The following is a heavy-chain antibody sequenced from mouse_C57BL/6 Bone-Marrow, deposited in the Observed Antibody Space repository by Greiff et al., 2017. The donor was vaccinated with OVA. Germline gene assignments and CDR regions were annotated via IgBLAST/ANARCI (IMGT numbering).Heavy chain of an antibody. D-gene: IGHD1-3*01. CDR3: AGLNYFDY. Sequence: VQVVESGPELVKPGASVKISCKASGYAFSSSWMNWVKQRPGKGLEWIGRIYPGDGDTNYNGKFKGKATLTADKSSSTAYMQLSSLTSEDSAVYFCAGLNYFDYWGQGTTLTVSS. CDR2: IYPGDGDT. CDR1: GYAFSSSW. J-gene: IGHJ2*01. V-gene: IGHV1-82*01.